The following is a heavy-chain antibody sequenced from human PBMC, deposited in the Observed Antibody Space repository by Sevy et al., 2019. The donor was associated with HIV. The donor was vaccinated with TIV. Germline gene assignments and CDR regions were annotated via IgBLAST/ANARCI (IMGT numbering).Heavy chain of an antibody. J-gene: IGHJ4*02. CDR2: ISYDGSNK. Sequence: GGPLRLSCAASGFTFSSYAMHWVRQAPGKGLEWVAVISYDGSNKYYADSVKGRFTISRDNSKNTLYLQMNSLRAEDTAVYYCASSPRYWGQGTLVTVSS. CDR1: GFTFSSYA. V-gene: IGHV3-30-3*01. CDR3: ASSPRY.